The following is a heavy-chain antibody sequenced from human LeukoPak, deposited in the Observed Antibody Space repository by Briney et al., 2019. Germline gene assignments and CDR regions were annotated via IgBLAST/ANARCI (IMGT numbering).Heavy chain of an antibody. Sequence: PGGSLRLSCAASGFTFSNAWMTWVRQAPGKGLEWIGRIKSKIDGGTTDYGAPVNGRFTISRNDSNKTLYLQMHSLKTEDTAVYYCATGIMGTTHRYLDLWGRGTLLTVSS. V-gene: IGHV3-15*01. D-gene: IGHD1-14*01. CDR3: ATGIMGTTHRYLDL. CDR2: IKSKIDGGTT. CDR1: GFTFSNAW. J-gene: IGHJ2*01.